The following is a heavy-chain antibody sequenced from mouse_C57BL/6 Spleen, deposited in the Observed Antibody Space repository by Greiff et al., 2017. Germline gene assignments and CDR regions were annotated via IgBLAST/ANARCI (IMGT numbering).Heavy chain of an antibody. D-gene: IGHD1-1*01. CDR3: ARWIYYGSSWGYFDV. CDR2: INPNNGGT. V-gene: IGHV1-18*01. CDR1: GYTFTDYN. Sequence: VQLQQSGPELVKPGASVKIPCKASGYTFTDYNMDWVKQSHGKSLEWIGDINPNNGGTIYNQKFKGKATLTVDKSSSTAYMELRSLTSEDTAVYYCARWIYYGSSWGYFDVWGTGTTVTVSS. J-gene: IGHJ1*03.